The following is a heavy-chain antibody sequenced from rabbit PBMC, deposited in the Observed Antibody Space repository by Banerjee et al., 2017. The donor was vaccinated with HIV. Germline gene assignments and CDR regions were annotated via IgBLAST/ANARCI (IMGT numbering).Heavy chain of an antibody. D-gene: IGHD7-1*01. CDR1: GIDFSSYG. V-gene: IGHV1S47*01. CDR3: ARGLYAGYAGYGYYFNL. Sequence: QEQLVESGGGLVTLGGSLKLSCKASGIDFSSYGISWVRQAPGKGPEWIAYIYPDYGSTDYASWVNGRFTISLDNAQNTVFLQMTSLTAADTATYFCARGLYAGYAGYGYYFNLWGQGTLVTVS. CDR2: IYPDYGST. J-gene: IGHJ4*01.